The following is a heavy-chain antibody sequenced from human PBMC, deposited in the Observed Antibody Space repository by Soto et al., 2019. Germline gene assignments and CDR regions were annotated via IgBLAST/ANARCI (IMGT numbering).Heavy chain of an antibody. Sequence: SVKVSCKASGGTFSSYTLSWVRQAPGQGLEWMGRIIPILGTVNTAQKFQGRVTITADNSKNTLYLQMNSLRAEDTAVYYCAKDPQQLIVYFDYWGQGTQVTVSS. CDR1: GGTFSSYT. J-gene: IGHJ4*02. D-gene: IGHD6-13*01. V-gene: IGHV1-69*08. CDR3: AKDPQQLIVYFDY. CDR2: IIPILGTV.